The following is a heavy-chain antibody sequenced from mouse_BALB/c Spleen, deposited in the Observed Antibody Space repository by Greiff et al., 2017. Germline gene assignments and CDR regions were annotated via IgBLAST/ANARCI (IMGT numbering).Heavy chain of an antibody. CDR3: ARREGYAMDY. CDR1: GYAFSSSW. Sequence: VQLQQSGPELVKPGASVKISCKASGYAFSSSWMNWVKQRPGQGLEWIGRIYPGDGDTNYNGKFKGKATLTADKSSSTAYMQLSSLTSVDSAVYFCARREGYAMDYWGQGTSVTVSS. J-gene: IGHJ4*01. V-gene: IGHV1-82*01. CDR2: IYPGDGDT.